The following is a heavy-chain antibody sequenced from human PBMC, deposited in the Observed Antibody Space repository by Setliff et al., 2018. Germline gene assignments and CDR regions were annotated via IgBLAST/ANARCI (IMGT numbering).Heavy chain of an antibody. D-gene: IGHD6-13*01. CDR2: IKSKTDGGTT. V-gene: IGHV3-15*01. CDR3: TTAPLAAASTC. Sequence: PGGSLRLSCAASGFTFSDYYMSWVRQAPGKGLEWVGRIKSKTDGGTTDYAAPVKGRFTISRDDSKNTLYLQMNSLKTEDTAVYYCTTAPLAAASTCWGRGTLVTVS. J-gene: IGHJ4*02. CDR1: GFTFSDYY.